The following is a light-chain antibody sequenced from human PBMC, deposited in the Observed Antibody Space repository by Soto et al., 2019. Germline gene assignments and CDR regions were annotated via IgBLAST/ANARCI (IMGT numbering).Light chain of an antibody. CDR2: DAS. CDR1: SGDVGSYNY. V-gene: IGLV2-14*03. J-gene: IGLJ2*01. CDR3: TSYTTSSTLAV. Sequence: QSALTQPASVSGSPGQSITIACTGTSGDVGSYNYVSWYQQHPGKAPKLMIYDASHRPSGVSNRFSGSKSGNTASLTISGLQADDEADYYCTSYTTSSTLAVFGGGTKLTVL.